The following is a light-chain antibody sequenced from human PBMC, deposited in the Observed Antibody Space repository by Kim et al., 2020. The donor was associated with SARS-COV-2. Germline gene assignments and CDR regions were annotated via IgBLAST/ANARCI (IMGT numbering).Light chain of an antibody. CDR3: QVWDVNTDHVV. Sequence: PGKRASITCGARGMCRNSVHCDHQKPGQAPVLIIYYDVARPSGIPERFSGSNSGNPATLTISRVEAGDEADYYCQVWDVNTDHVVFGGGTQLTVL. J-gene: IGLJ3*02. V-gene: IGLV3-21*04. CDR2: YDV. CDR1: GMCRNS.